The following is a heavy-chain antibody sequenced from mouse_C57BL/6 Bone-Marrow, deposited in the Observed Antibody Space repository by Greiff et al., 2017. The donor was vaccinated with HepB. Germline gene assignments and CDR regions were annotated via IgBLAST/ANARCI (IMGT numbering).Heavy chain of an antibody. CDR3: TRGYYDYFWFAY. CDR2: IDPETGGT. V-gene: IGHV1-15*01. CDR1: GYTFTDYE. Sequence: VQLQQSGAELVRPGASVTLSCKASGYTFTDYEMHWVKQTPVHGLEWIGAIDPETGGTAYNQKFKGKAILTADKSSSTAYIELRSLTSEDSAVYYCTRGYYDYFWFAYWGQGTLVTVSA. J-gene: IGHJ3*01. D-gene: IGHD2-4*01.